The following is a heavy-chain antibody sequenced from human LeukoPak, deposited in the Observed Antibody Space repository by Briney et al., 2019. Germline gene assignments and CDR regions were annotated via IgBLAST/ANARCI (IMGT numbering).Heavy chain of an antibody. CDR1: GGSISSNY. CDR2: IYTSGST. Sequence: SQTLSLTCTVSGGSISSNYSNWIRQSAGKGLEWIWRIYTSGSTNYNTSLKSRVTMSIDTSENQLSLNLSSVTAADTAAYYCARGSQVPVYPNPYNWFDPWGQGTLVTVSS. J-gene: IGHJ5*02. CDR3: ARGSQVPVYPNPYNWFDP. V-gene: IGHV4-4*07. D-gene: IGHD2-2*01.